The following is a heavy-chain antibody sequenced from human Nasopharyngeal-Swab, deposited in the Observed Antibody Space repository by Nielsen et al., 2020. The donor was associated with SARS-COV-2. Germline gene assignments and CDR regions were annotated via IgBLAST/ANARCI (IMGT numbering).Heavy chain of an antibody. Sequence: VRQMPGKGLEWVSSISGSGGNEYYAESVKGRFTISRDNSKNTLYLQMNSLRAEDTAIYYCAKDRDDYGDYWGSETFHFDHWAREPWSPSPQ. CDR3: AKDRDDYGDYWGSETFHFDH. CDR2: ISGSGGNE. V-gene: IGHV3-23*01. J-gene: IGHJ4*02. D-gene: IGHD4-17*01.